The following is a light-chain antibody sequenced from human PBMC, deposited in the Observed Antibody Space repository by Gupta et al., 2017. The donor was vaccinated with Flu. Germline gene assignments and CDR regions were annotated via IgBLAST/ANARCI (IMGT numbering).Light chain of an antibody. CDR3: QSYDKSLSGVV. J-gene: IGLJ3*02. CDR2: GNK. V-gene: IGLV1-40*01. Sequence: QSVLTQPPSASGSPGQTVTISCTGSGSNIGAGSDVHWYQQLPGTAPRLLIYGNKKRPSGVPDRFSGSKSGTSASLAITGLQAEDEADYYCQSYDKSLSGVVFGGGTKLTVL. CDR1: GSNIGAGSD.